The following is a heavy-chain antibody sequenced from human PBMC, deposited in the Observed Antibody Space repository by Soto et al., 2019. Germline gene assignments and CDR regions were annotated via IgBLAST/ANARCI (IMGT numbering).Heavy chain of an antibody. CDR3: ARLGFNFDFLGGDDIGHHYYGIDV. Sequence: GSGYKDTVYITVVALQLPKKSLEWRGIIYPGDSDTRYSPSFQGQVTISADKSINSVYLQWSSLKASDTATYYCARLGFNFDFLGGDDIGHHYYGIDVRRKGTTVTVTS. J-gene: IGHJ6*01. CDR1: GYKDTVYI. D-gene: IGHD3-3*01. V-gene: IGHV5-51*01. CDR2: IYPGDSDT.